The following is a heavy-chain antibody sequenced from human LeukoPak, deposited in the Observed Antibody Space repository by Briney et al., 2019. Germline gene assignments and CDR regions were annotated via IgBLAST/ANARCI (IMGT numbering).Heavy chain of an antibody. V-gene: IGHV3-7*04. CDR1: GFTFSSYW. Sequence: PGGSLRLSCAASGFTFSSYWMAWGRQAPGKGLEWVASIKQDGSDKYYVDSVKGRFTISRDNAMTSLYLQMNSLRAEDTAVYNCARDIRTAGLFDCWGQGTLVTVSS. D-gene: IGHD6-13*01. J-gene: IGHJ4*02. CDR2: IKQDGSDK. CDR3: ARDIRTAGLFDC.